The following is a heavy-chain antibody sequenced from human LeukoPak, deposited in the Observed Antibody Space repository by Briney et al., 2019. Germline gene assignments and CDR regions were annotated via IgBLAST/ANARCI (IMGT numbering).Heavy chain of an antibody. CDR3: ARDGY. Sequence: GGSLRLSCAASGLAFSDFSMNWVRQAPGKGLEWVSCISSSSSTIYYADSVKGRFTISRDNAKNSLYLQMNSLRAEDTAVYYCARDGYWGQGTLVTVSS. V-gene: IGHV3-48*01. CDR2: ISSSSSTI. CDR1: GLAFSDFS. J-gene: IGHJ4*02.